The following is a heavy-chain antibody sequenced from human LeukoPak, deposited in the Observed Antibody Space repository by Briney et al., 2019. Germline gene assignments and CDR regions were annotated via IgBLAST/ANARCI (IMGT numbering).Heavy chain of an antibody. V-gene: IGHV4-59*01. J-gene: IGHJ4*02. Sequence: SXXWSWIXQPPGKGLEWIGYIYYSGSTNYNPSLKSRVTISVDTSKNQFSLKLSSVTAPDTAVYYCARDNWDLIDYWGQGTLVTVSS. CDR2: IYYSGST. CDR3: ARDNWDLIDY. D-gene: IGHD7-27*01. CDR1: SXX.